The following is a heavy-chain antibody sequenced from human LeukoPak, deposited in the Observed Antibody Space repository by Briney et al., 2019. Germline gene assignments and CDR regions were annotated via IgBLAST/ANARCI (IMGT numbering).Heavy chain of an antibody. Sequence: GASVKVSCKASGYTFTVYYMHWVRQAPGQGLEWMGRINTNSGGTNYAQKFQGRVTMTRDTSITTAYMELSRLRSDDTAVYYCARDSGITGTTGAIDYWGQGTLVTVSS. V-gene: IGHV1-2*06. D-gene: IGHD1-20*01. CDR3: ARDSGITGTTGAIDY. CDR1: GYTFTVYY. CDR2: INTNSGGT. J-gene: IGHJ4*02.